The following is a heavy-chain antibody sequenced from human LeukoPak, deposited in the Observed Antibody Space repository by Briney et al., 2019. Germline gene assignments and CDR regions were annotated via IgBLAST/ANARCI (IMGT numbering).Heavy chain of an antibody. Sequence: PSETLSLTCTVSGASISSSTYYWGWIRQPPGKGLEWIGHIHYSGSTNYNPSLKSRVTIFGDTSKNQFFLRLTSVTAADTAVYYCARARYVNSFYAFDIWGQGTMVTVSS. J-gene: IGHJ3*02. CDR3: ARARYVNSFYAFDI. V-gene: IGHV4-39*07. D-gene: IGHD3-9*01. CDR2: IHYSGST. CDR1: GASISSSTYY.